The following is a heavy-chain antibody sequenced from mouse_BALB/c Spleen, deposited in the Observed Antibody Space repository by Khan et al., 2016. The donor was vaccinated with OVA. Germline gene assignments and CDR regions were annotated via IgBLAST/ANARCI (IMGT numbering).Heavy chain of an antibody. CDR1: GYTFTSYW. Sequence: QVQLQQSGAELAKPGASVKMSCKASGYTFTSYWMHWVKQRPGQGLEWIGYINPSTGYTKYNQKFKDKATLTADKSSSTAYMQLSSLTSEDSAVYYCANYGSSSAWLTYGGQGTLVTVS. CDR3: ANYGSSSAWLTY. V-gene: IGHV1-7*01. D-gene: IGHD1-1*01. CDR2: INPSTGYT. J-gene: IGHJ3*01.